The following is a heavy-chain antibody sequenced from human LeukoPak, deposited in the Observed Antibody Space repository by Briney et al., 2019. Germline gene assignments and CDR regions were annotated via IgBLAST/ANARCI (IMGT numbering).Heavy chain of an antibody. Sequence: GGSLRLSCAASGFTFSMYDMHWVRQATGKGLEWVSAIGTIGDTYYADSVKGRFTISRDDAKNSLYLQMNDLRAGGTAVYFCAREAISTSSTHPYFYIAVWGKGTTVTISS. CDR2: IGTIGDT. D-gene: IGHD3-3*01. V-gene: IGHV3-13*01. J-gene: IGHJ6*03. CDR3: AREAISTSSTHPYFYIAV. CDR1: GFTFSMYD.